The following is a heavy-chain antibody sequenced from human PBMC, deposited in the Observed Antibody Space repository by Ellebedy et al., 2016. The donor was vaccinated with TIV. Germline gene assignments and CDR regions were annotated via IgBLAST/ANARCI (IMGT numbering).Heavy chain of an antibody. D-gene: IGHD5-12*01. V-gene: IGHV1-2*02. CDR2: ISAYNGNT. J-gene: IGHJ6*02. CDR3: ASHSGYDNDNYYFYGMDV. CDR1: GYTFTTYY. Sequence: ASVKVSCKASGYTFTTYYMHWVRQAPGQGLEWMGWISAYNGNTNYAQKFQGRVTMTRDTSISTAYMELSRLRSDDPAVYYCASHSGYDNDNYYFYGMDVWGQGTTVTVSS.